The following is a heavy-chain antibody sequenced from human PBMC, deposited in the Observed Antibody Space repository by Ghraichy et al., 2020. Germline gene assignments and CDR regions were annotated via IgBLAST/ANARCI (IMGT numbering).Heavy chain of an antibody. V-gene: IGHV1-46*01. CDR1: GYSFTNYF. D-gene: IGHD1-1*01. J-gene: IGHJ4*02. Sequence: ASVKVSCEASGYSFTNYFIHWVRQAPGQGLEWMGVINPSVAGTTYAQKFQGRLIMTRDTSTSTVYMELSSLRSEDTAVYYCARDRERRDAFEYWGQGTPVTVSS. CDR2: INPSVAGT. CDR3: ARDRERRDAFEY.